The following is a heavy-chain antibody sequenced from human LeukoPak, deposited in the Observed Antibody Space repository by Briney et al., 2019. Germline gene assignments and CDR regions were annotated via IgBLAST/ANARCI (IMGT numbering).Heavy chain of an antibody. J-gene: IGHJ6*02. CDR2: INGDGTMT. CDR1: RFTGPPFSAHW. CDR3: ATDNCYVMNL. V-gene: IGHV3-74*01. Sequence: GSLRLSCAASRFTGPPFSAHWMHWVRQAPGQGLMWVAHINGDGTMTTYADAVKGRFIMSRDNAKNSLFLQMDSVRLEESDVDFCATDNCYVMNLCGQGTTVTVSS.